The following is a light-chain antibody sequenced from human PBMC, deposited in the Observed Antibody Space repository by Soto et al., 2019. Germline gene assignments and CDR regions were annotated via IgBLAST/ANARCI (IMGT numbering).Light chain of an antibody. J-gene: IGLJ2*01. V-gene: IGLV2-14*01. Sequence: QSALTQPASVSGSPGQSITISCTGTSSDVGNYNYVSWYQETPGKAPRLIIYQVTNRPSGVSNRFSGSKSGNTASLTISGLQADDEADYYCTSFSTGSSYVIFGGGTKLTV. CDR3: TSFSTGSSYVI. CDR1: SSDVGNYNY. CDR2: QVT.